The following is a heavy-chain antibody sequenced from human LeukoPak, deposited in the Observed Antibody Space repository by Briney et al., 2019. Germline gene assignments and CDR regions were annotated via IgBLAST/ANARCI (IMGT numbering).Heavy chain of an antibody. D-gene: IGHD5-24*01. V-gene: IGHV1-46*01. CDR3: ARGGEMATIIRAFDI. Sequence: ASVKVSCKASGYTFTNYYIHWVRQAPGQGLEWMGIINPSGGTTSYAQRFQGRVTMTRDTSTSTAYMELSSLRSEDTAVYYCARGGEMATIIRAFDIWGQGTMVTVSS. J-gene: IGHJ3*02. CDR2: INPSGGTT. CDR1: GYTFTNYY.